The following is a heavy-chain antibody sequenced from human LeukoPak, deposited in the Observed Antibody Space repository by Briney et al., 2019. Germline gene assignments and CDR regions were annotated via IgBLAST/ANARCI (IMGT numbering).Heavy chain of an antibody. V-gene: IGHV3-13*01. Sequence: PGGSLRLSCAASGFTFSSFDMHWVPHPRGQGLEWVSTNGTASDKYYPGSVEGRFTLSRDNAKNSLYLQMNSLTAGDTAVYYCARGPPRGKYYYMDVWGKGTTVTVSS. D-gene: IGHD1-1*01. CDR2: NGTASDK. CDR1: GFTFSSFD. CDR3: ARGPPRGKYYYMDV. J-gene: IGHJ6*03.